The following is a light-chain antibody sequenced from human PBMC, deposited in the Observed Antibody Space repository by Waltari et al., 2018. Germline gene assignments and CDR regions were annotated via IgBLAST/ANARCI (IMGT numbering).Light chain of an antibody. CDR2: YDD. CDR3: AAWDDSLNGQV. V-gene: IGLV1-36*01. Sequence: QSVLTQPPSVSGATRERVLISCSGSSSTIGNNIVNWYQQLPGKAPKLLIYYDDLVPSGVSDRFSGSKSGTSASLAITGLQSDDEADYYCAAWDDSLNGQVFGTGTKVTVL. CDR1: SSTIGNNI. J-gene: IGLJ1*01.